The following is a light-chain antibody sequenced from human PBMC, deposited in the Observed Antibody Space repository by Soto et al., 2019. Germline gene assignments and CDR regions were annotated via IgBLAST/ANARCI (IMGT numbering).Light chain of an antibody. J-gene: IGLJ2*01. Sequence: QSVLTQPASVSGSPGQSITISCTGTSSDVGGYNYVPWYQQHPGKAPKLMIYDVSNRPSGVSNRFSGSKSGNTASLTISGLQAEDEADYYCSSYTSSSLVVFGGGTKVTVL. CDR2: DVS. CDR3: SSYTSSSLVV. V-gene: IGLV2-14*01. CDR1: SSDVGGYNY.